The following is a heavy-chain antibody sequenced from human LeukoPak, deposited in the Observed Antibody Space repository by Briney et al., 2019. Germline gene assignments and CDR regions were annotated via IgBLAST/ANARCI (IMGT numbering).Heavy chain of an antibody. V-gene: IGHV4-39*07. Sequence: SETLSLTCTVSGASMSGRSDYWVWIRQAPGKSLEWIGSMYFSGSTHYSPSLKSRLTISVDTSKNQFSLKLTSVTAADTAVYYCAREGGSSSWYDYWGQGTLVTVSS. D-gene: IGHD6-13*01. CDR3: AREGGSSSWYDY. J-gene: IGHJ4*02. CDR2: MYFSGST. CDR1: GASMSGRSDY.